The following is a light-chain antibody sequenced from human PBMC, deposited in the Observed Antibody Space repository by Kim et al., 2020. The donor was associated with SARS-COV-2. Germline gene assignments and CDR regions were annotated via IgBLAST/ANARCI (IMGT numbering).Light chain of an antibody. CDR2: RNN. J-gene: IGLJ3*02. V-gene: IGLV10-54*04. Sequence: QTATLNCTGNSNNVGNQGAAWLQQHQGHPPKLLSYRNNNRPSGISERFSASRSGDTASLTFTGLQPDDEADYYCSAWDSTLNVWVFGGGTQLTVL. CDR3: SAWDSTLNVWV. CDR1: SNNVGNQG.